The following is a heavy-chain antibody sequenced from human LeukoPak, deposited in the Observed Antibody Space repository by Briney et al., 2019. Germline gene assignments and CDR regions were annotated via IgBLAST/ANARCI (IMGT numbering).Heavy chain of an antibody. Sequence: PGGSLRLSCAASGFTFSSYAMSWVRQAPGKGLEWVSAISGSGGSTYYADSVKGRFTISRDNSKNTLYLQMNSLRAEDTAVYYCARALYYYDSSGYYTFDYWGQGTLVTVSS. V-gene: IGHV3-23*01. CDR1: GFTFSSYA. J-gene: IGHJ4*02. CDR3: ARALYYYDSSGYYTFDY. D-gene: IGHD3-22*01. CDR2: ISGSGGST.